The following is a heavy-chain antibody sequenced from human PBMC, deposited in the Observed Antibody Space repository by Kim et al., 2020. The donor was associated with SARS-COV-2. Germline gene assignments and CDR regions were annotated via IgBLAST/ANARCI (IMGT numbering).Heavy chain of an antibody. CDR2: IYTSGST. V-gene: IGHV4-61*02. D-gene: IGHD4-4*01. CDR1: GGSISSGSYY. Sequence: SETLSLTCTVSGGSISSGSYYWSWIRQPAGKGLEWIGRIYTSGSTNYNPSLKSRVTISVDTSKNQFSLKLSSVTAADTAVYYCARERIQPALLQYGYYFDYWGQGTLVTVSS. CDR3: ARERIQPALLQYGYYFDY. J-gene: IGHJ4*02.